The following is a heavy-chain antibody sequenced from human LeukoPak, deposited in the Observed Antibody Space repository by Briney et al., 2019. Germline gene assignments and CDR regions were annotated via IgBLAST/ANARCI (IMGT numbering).Heavy chain of an antibody. CDR2: IYYSGST. J-gene: IGHJ3*02. V-gene: IGHV4-59*01. CDR1: GVSISSYY. Sequence: SETLSLTCTVSGVSISSYYWSWIRQPPGKGLEWIGYIYYSGSTNYNPSLKSRVTISVDTSKNQFSLKLSSVTAADTAVYYCARVRQEPGIAVAGDDAFDIWGQGTMVTVSS. D-gene: IGHD6-19*01. CDR3: ARVRQEPGIAVAGDDAFDI.